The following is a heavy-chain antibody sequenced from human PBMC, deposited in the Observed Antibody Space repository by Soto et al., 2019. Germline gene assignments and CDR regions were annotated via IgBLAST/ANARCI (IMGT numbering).Heavy chain of an antibody. J-gene: IGHJ6*02. CDR1: GGSISSGGYY. CDR3: ARDFYDYPPYYCGMDV. V-gene: IGHV4-31*03. Sequence: QVQLQESGPGLVKPSQTLSLTCTVSGGSISSGGYYWSWIRQHPGKGLEWIGYIYYSGSTYYNPSLKSRVTISXXTXKSXFSLKLSSVTAADTAVYYCARDFYDYPPYYCGMDVWGQGTTVTVSS. D-gene: IGHD3-16*01. CDR2: IYYSGST.